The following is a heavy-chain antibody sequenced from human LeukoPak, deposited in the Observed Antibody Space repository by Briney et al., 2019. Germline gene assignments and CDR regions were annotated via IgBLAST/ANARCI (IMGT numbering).Heavy chain of an antibody. D-gene: IGHD3-22*01. Sequence: GGSLRLSCAASGFTVSSNYMSWVRQAPGKGLEWVSVIYSGGSTYYADSVKGRFTISRDNSKNTLYLQMNSLRDENTALYYCARGGFIYDSSGPHFDYWGQGTLVTVSS. V-gene: IGHV3-53*01. CDR3: ARGGFIYDSSGPHFDY. CDR2: IYSGGST. CDR1: GFTVSSNY. J-gene: IGHJ4*02.